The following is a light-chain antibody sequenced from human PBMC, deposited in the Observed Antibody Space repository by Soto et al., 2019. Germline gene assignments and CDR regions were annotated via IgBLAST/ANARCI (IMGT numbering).Light chain of an antibody. CDR2: GAS. V-gene: IGKV3-20*01. CDR1: HSVNSNY. Sequence: EIVLTQSPGTLSLSPGETGTLSCRASHSVNSNYLAWYQQKLGQPPRVLIYGASRRAAGIPERFSGSGSGTDFTLTISRLEPEDSAVYYCQQYGISPVTFGHGTRLEIQ. J-gene: IGKJ5*01. CDR3: QQYGISPVT.